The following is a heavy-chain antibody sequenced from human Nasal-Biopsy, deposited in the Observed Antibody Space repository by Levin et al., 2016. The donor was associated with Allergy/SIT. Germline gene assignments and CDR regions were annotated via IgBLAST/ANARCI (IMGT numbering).Heavy chain of an antibody. CDR1: GGSISTYY. D-gene: IGHD1-7*01. J-gene: IGHJ2*01. Sequence: SETLSLTCTVSGGSISTYYWSWIRQPPGKGLEWMGYIYHTGSTNYNPSLKSRLTMSVDTSKNHFSLKLTSVTAADTAVYYCARHGRVGNFYFDLWGRGTLVTCL. CDR3: ARHGRVGNFYFDL. CDR2: IYHTGST. V-gene: IGHV4-59*08.